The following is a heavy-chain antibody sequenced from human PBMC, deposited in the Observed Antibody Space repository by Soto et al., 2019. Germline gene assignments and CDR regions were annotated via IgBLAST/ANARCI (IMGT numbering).Heavy chain of an antibody. Sequence: ASVKVSCKAPADTSTSYYIHWVRQAPGHGLEWMGIINPNSGSTRFAQTFQGRITMTRDTSTSTVYMELRSLRSEDTAVYYCARESCCSSTSPIDYWGQGTLVTVSS. D-gene: IGHD2-2*01. V-gene: IGHV1-46*01. CDR3: ARESCCSSTSPIDY. CDR2: INPNSGST. CDR1: ADTSTSYY. J-gene: IGHJ4*02.